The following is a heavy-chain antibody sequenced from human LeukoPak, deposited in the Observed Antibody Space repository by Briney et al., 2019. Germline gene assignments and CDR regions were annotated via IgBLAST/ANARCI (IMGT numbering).Heavy chain of an antibody. CDR2: IIPIFGTA. V-gene: IGHV1-69*05. CDR1: GGTFSSYA. Sequence: ASVKVSCKASGGTFSSYAISWVRQAPGQGLEWMGRIIPIFGTANYAQKFQGRVTITTDESTSTAYMELSGLRSEDTAVYYCATEGGQWLAPMISHAYFDYWGQGTLVTVSS. J-gene: IGHJ4*02. CDR3: ATEGGQWLAPMISHAYFDY. D-gene: IGHD6-19*01.